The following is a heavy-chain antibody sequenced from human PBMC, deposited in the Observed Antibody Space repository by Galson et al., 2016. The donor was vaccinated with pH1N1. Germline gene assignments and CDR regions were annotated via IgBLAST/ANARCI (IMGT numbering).Heavy chain of an antibody. D-gene: IGHD6-19*01. CDR2: VFYHGNT. CDR3: ASPGLGEGIEVAGSEGLFDY. Sequence: ETLSLTCTVSGGSISSNFYFWAWIRQPPGKGLEWIGSVFYHGNTYYNPALKSRVTIPVDTSKNQFSLRLTSVTAADTAVYYCASPGLGEGIEVAGSEGLFDYWGQGTVVTVSS. CDR1: GGSISSNFYF. J-gene: IGHJ4*02. V-gene: IGHV4-39*07.